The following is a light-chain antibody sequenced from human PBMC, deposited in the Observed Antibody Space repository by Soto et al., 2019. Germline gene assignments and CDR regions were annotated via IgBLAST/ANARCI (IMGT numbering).Light chain of an antibody. CDR1: PSVSSSS. V-gene: IGKV3-20*01. CDR2: GAA. Sequence: EIVLTQSPGTLSLSPGERATLSCRASPSVSSSSLAWYQQKPGQAPRLLIYGAASRATGIPDRFSGSGSGTDFTLTISRLEPEDFAVYYCQQYGSSPCTFGQGTKLEIK. CDR3: QQYGSSPCT. J-gene: IGKJ2*01.